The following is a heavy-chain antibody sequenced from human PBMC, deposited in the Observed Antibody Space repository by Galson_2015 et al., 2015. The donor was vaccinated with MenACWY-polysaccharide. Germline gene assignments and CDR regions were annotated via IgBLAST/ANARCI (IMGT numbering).Heavy chain of an antibody. CDR3: ARRADYNFGMDV. Sequence: CAISGDSVSSNSAAWNWIRQSPSRGLEWLGRTYYRSKWYNDYAVSVKSRITIKPDTSKNQFSLHLNSVSPEDTAMYYCARRADYNFGMDVWGQGTTVTVSS. D-gene: IGHD6-25*01. CDR2: TYYRSKWYN. V-gene: IGHV6-1*01. J-gene: IGHJ6*02. CDR1: GDSVSSNSAA.